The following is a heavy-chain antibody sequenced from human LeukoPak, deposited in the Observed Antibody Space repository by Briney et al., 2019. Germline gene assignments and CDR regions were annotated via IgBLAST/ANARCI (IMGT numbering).Heavy chain of an antibody. CDR2: INHSGST. D-gene: IGHD3-10*01. Sequence: PSETLSLTCTVSGGSISSYYWSWIRQPPGKGLEWIGEINHSGSTNYNPSLKSRVTISVDTSKNQFSLKLSSVTAADTAVYYCARGRITMVRGAMTYYFDYWGQGTLVTVSS. CDR3: ARGRITMVRGAMTYYFDY. CDR1: GGSISSYY. J-gene: IGHJ4*02. V-gene: IGHV4-34*01.